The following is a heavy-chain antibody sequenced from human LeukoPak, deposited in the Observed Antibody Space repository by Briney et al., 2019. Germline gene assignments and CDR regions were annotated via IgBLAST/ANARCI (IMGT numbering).Heavy chain of an antibody. Sequence: PGGSLRLSCAASGFTFDDYAMHWVRQAPGKGLEWVSGISWNSGSIGYADSVKGRFTISRDNSKNTLYLQMNSLRAEDTAVYYCAKGWRLLPVDYWGQGILVTVSS. V-gene: IGHV3-9*01. CDR1: GFTFDDYA. D-gene: IGHD3-22*01. CDR2: ISWNSGSI. CDR3: AKGWRLLPVDY. J-gene: IGHJ4*02.